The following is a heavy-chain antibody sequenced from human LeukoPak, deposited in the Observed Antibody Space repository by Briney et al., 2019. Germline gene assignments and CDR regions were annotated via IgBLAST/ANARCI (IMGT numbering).Heavy chain of an antibody. Sequence: PSETLSLTCSVSDGSINSYYWNWIRRPPGKGLEWIGYIYYNGNTNYSPSPKSRVTMSVDTSKNLFSLKVSSVTAADTAVYYCARGRSNYYGMDAWGQGTTVTVSS. CDR3: ARGRSNYYGMDA. J-gene: IGHJ6*02. V-gene: IGHV4-59*01. D-gene: IGHD1-26*01. CDR2: IYYNGNT. CDR1: DGSINSYY.